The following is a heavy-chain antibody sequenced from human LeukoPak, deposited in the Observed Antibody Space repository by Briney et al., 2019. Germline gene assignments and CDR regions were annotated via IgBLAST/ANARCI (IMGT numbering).Heavy chain of an antibody. CDR3: AREKYYYDSSGYYGY. D-gene: IGHD3-22*01. CDR2: ISSSGSTI. J-gene: IGHJ4*02. CDR1: GFTFSSYE. Sequence: GESLRLSCAASGFTFSSYEMNWVRQAPGKGLEWVSYISSSGSTIYYADSVKGRFTISRDNAKNSLYLQMNSLRAEDTAVYYCAREKYYYDSSGYYGYWGQGTLVTVSS. V-gene: IGHV3-48*03.